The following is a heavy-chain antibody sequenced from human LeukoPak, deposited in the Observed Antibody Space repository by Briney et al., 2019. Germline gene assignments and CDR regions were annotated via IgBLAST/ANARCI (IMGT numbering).Heavy chain of an antibody. CDR3: ARGRLSYQLPGQHYFDY. CDR2: IYYSGST. V-gene: IGHV4-59*01. CDR1: GGSISSYY. J-gene: IGHJ4*02. D-gene: IGHD2-2*01. Sequence: SETLSLTCTVSGGSISSYYWSWIRQPPGKGLEWIGYIYYSGSTNYNPSLKSRVTISVDTSKNQFSLKLSSVTAADTAVYYCARGRLSYQLPGQHYFDYWGQGTLVTVSS.